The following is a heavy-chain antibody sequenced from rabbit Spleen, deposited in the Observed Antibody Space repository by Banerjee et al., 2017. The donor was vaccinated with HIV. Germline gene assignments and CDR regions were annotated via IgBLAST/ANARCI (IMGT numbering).Heavy chain of an antibody. Sequence: QSLEESGGGLVKPGASLTLTCTASGLDFSSSYWMCWVRQAPGRGLEWIGTIYTGGNGITWYASWAKGRFTVSKTSSTTVTLQMTSLTAADTATYFCARDLVAVIGWNFNLWGPGTLVTVS. CDR3: ARDLVAVIGWNFNL. J-gene: IGHJ4*01. V-gene: IGHV1S40*01. CDR1: GLDFSSSYW. CDR2: IYTGGNGIT. D-gene: IGHD1-1*01.